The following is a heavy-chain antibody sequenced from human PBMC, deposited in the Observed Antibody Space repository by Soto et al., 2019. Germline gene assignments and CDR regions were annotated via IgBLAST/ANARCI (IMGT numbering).Heavy chain of an antibody. CDR1: GGTFSSYA. CDR2: IIPIFGTA. Sequence: QVQLVQSGAEVKKPGSSVKVSCKASGGTFSSYAISWVRQAPGQGLEWMGGIIPIFGTANYAQKFQGRVKITADESTSTAYMELSSLRSEDTAVYYCGSIAAAGTRYYYYYGMDVWGQGTTVTVSS. D-gene: IGHD6-13*01. CDR3: GSIAAAGTRYYYYYGMDV. J-gene: IGHJ6*02. V-gene: IGHV1-69*01.